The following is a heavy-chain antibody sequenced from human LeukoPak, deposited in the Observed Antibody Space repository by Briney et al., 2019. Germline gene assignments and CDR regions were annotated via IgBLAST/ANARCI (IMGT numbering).Heavy chain of an antibody. Sequence: PSETLSLTCTVSGGSISIYYWSWIRQPPGKGLEWIGYIYYSGSTNSNPSLKSRVTISVDTSKNQFSLKVRSVTAADTAVYYCASTSNYAFNIWGQGTMVTVSS. CDR3: ASTSNYAFNI. J-gene: IGHJ3*02. D-gene: IGHD5-24*01. CDR1: GGSISIYY. CDR2: IYYSGST. V-gene: IGHV4-59*08.